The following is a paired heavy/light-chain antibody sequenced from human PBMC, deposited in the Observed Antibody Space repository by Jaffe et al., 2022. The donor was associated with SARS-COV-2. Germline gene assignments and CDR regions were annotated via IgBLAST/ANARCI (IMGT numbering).Heavy chain of an antibody. Sequence: QVQLVQSGSELKEPGASVKVSCKASGYTFRNHIINWMRQAPGQGLEWMGWINTDTGIPTYAQGFTGRFVFSLDTSVNTAYLQISSLKTDDTAVYFCAREGSEPYYYYYYMDAWGKGTTVTVSS. J-gene: IGHJ6*03. CDR3: AREGSEPYYYYYYMDA. V-gene: IGHV7-4-1*02. CDR2: INTDTGIP. CDR1: GYTFRNHI.
Light chain of an antibody. V-gene: IGLV3-25*03. CDR1: TVPNLY. J-gene: IGLJ1*01. CDR2: KDK. CDR3: QSADTSGNYV. Sequence: LTQPPSVSVSLGQTARITCSADTVPNLYTAWYRQRPGQAPILLIYKDKERPSGIPERFSGSSSGTTVTLTISGVQAEDEADYYCQSADTSGNYVFGAGTKVIVL.